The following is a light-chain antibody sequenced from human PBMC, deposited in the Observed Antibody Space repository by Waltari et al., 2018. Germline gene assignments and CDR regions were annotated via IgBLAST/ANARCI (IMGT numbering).Light chain of an antibody. V-gene: IGLV2-14*01. Sequence: QSALTQPASVSGSPGQSITISCTGTSSDIGGYNYVPWHQQHPGKAPKPMIYEAVNRPSGFSNRFSGSKSVNTASLTVSGLRAEDEADYYCSSYTSSYTYFFGTGTEVTVL. CDR3: SSYTSSYTYF. J-gene: IGLJ1*01. CDR1: SSDIGGYNY. CDR2: EAV.